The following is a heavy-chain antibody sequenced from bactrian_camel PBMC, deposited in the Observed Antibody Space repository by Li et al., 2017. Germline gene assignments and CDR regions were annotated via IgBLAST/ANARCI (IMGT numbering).Heavy chain of an antibody. D-gene: IGHD5*01. J-gene: IGHJ6*01. CDR3: AADRFCSGLTKFGHGGWMRLLT. V-gene: IGHV3S63*01. CDR2: IYTGSGNT. CDR1: TYSC. Sequence: VQLVESGGGSVHDGGSMTLSCVGATYSCMAWFRQAPGKEREGVACIYTGSGNTYYADSVKGRFTISQDDAKNTVYLQMNSLKPEDTAMYYCAADRFCSGLTKFGHGGWMRLLTGARGPRSPSP.